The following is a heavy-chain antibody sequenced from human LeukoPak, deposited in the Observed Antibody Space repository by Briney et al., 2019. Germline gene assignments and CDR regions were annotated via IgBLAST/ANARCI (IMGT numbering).Heavy chain of an antibody. CDR3: ARDKGDYDTSGSLFVF. J-gene: IGHJ4*02. V-gene: IGHV3-7*03. Sequence: GGSLRLSCAASGFTFSRYWMSWVRQVPRKGLEWVANIKQDGGEIYYVDSVKGRFTISRDNAKSSLYLQMNSLRAGDTAVYYCARDKGDYDTSGSLFVFGGQGTPVTISS. CDR1: GFTFSRYW. D-gene: IGHD3-22*01. CDR2: IKQDGGEI.